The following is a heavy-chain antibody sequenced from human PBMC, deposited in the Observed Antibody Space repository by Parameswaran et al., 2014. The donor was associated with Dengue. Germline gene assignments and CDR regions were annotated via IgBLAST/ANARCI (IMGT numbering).Heavy chain of an antibody. CDR3: AHRPLYEWNFQH. D-gene: IGHD2-8*01. CDR2: IYWDDDK. Sequence: VRQAPGKALEWLALIYWDDDKRYSPSLKSRLTITKDTSKNQVVLTMTNMDPVDTATYYCAHRPLYEWNFQHWGQGTLVTVSS. V-gene: IGHV2-5*02. J-gene: IGHJ1*01.